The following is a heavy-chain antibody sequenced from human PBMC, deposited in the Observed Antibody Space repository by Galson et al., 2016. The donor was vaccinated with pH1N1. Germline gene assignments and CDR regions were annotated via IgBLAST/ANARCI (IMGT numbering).Heavy chain of an antibody. CDR3: ASVEGRAAAGTTD. J-gene: IGHJ4*01. Sequence: SVKVSCKASEYTFIGYYIHWMRQAPGHGLAWMGRINPNNGDTHYAQNFQGRVTMTSDTSITTGYMELTRLKSDDTALYYCASVEGRAAAGTTDWGQGTLVTVSS. V-gene: IGHV1-2*06. D-gene: IGHD6-13*01. CDR1: EYTFIGYY. CDR2: INPNNGDT.